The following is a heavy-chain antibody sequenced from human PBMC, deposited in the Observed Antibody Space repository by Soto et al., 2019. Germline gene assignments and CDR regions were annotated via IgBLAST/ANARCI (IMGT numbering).Heavy chain of an antibody. V-gene: IGHV1-18*04. CDR1: GYTFTNYG. CDR3: AREEYRQVDH. D-gene: IGHD3-16*02. CDR2: ISTNSGHT. Sequence: QVQLVQSGTEVKKPGASVKVSGKASGYTFTNYGITWVRQAPGQGLEWMGWISTNSGHTDYAQKFRGRVTMTTDSSTTTAYMDLRSLRSDDTVVYYCAREEYRQVDHWGQGTLVTVSS. J-gene: IGHJ5*02.